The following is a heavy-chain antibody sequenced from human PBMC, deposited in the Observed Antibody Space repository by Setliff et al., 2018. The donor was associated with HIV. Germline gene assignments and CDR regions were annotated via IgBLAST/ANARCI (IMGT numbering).Heavy chain of an antibody. CDR1: GFNFRGFE. V-gene: IGHV3-48*03. CDR2: ITSTSSFM. Sequence: PGGSLRLSCAASGFNFRGFEMNWVRQAPGKGLEWISYITSTSSFMYYADSVTGRFTVSRDNAKNSLYLQMNSLRAEDTAVYYCAANVIVASGNFFDYWGRGTLVTVSS. D-gene: IGHD1-26*01. CDR3: AANVIVASGNFFDY. J-gene: IGHJ4*02.